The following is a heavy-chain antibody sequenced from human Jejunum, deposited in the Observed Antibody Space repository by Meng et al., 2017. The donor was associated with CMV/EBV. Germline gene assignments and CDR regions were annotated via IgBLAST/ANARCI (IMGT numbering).Heavy chain of an antibody. CDR2: ISPTTGNI. J-gene: IGHJ4*02. D-gene: IGHD3-16*01. CDR1: GFILPNYQ. V-gene: IGHV3-23*01. Sequence: SGFILPNYQIFCVRQSPGKVLSWVSSISPTTGNISYADSVKGRFTISRDTSDNTLYLQMNSLRAADTAIYYCARPAYIDRGGFDYWGQGTLVTVSS. CDR3: ARPAYIDRGGFDY.